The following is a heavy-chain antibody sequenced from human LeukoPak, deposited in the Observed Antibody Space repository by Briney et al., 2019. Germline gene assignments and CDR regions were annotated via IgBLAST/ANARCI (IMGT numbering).Heavy chain of an antibody. J-gene: IGHJ4*02. CDR3: AKAFILTGYLTHFDY. Sequence: GGSLRLSCAVSGFTFSSYAMGWVRQTPGKRLEWVSAISGSGHNTYYADSVKGRFTISRDNSKNTLYLQMNSLRAEDTAVYYCAKAFILTGYLTHFDYWGQGTLVTVSS. CDR1: GFTFSSYA. CDR2: ISGSGHNT. V-gene: IGHV3-23*01. D-gene: IGHD3-9*01.